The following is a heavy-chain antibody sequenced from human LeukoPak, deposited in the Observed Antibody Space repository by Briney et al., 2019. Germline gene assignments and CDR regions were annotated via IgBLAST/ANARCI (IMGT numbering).Heavy chain of an antibody. J-gene: IGHJ4*02. CDR2: INPNSGGT. Sequence: GASVKVSCKASGYTFTGYYMHWVRQAPGQGLEWMGRINPNSGGTNYAQKFQGRVTITADESTSTAYMELSSLRSEDTAVYYCAREEGDGYKTYYFDYWGQGTRSPSPQ. CDR1: GYTFTGYY. D-gene: IGHD5-24*01. V-gene: IGHV1-2*06. CDR3: AREEGDGYKTYYFDY.